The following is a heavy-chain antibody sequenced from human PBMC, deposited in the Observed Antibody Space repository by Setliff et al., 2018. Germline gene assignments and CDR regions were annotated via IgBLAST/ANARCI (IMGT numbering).Heavy chain of an antibody. J-gene: IGHJ6*02. Sequence: SETLSLTCAVYGGSFSGQFWNWVRQAPGKRLEWIGEINHRGRTNYNPSLKSRLTISVDTSKNQFSLKVSSVTAADMAVYYCVRGHRYSDSVQFYFYSYGMDVWGPGTTVTVSS. D-gene: IGHD3-10*01. CDR3: VRGHRYSDSVQFYFYSYGMDV. CDR1: GGSFSGQF. CDR2: INHRGRT. V-gene: IGHV4-34*01.